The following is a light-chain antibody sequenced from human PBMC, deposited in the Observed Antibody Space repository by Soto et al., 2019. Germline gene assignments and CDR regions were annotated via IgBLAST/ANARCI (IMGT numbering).Light chain of an antibody. V-gene: IGLV2-11*01. CDR1: SSDVGDYNL. CDR2: DVS. J-gene: IGLJ3*02. CDR3: CSYAGSFIWL. Sequence: HSALTQPRSVSGSPGQSVTISCTGTSSDVGDYNLVSWYQQHPGKAPKLILYDVSKRPSGVPDRFSGSKSGNTASLTISGLQGDDEADFYCCSYAGSFIWLFGGGTKVTVL.